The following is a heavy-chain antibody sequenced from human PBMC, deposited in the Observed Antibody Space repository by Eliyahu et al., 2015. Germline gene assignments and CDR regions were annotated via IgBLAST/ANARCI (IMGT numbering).Heavy chain of an antibody. CDR1: GSTSSGYW. D-gene: IGHD1-26*01. CDR2: IKSDGSXT. V-gene: IGHV3-74*03. J-gene: IGHJ5*02. Sequence: EVQLVESGXGLVQPXGSLRLSCAASGSTSSGYWTXWVRXAPGKGLGWVGRIKSDGSXTEYADSVKGRFTISRDNAKNTLYLQMNSLRAEDTSVYYCARDREAGWIDPWGQGTLVTVSS. CDR3: ARDREAGWIDP.